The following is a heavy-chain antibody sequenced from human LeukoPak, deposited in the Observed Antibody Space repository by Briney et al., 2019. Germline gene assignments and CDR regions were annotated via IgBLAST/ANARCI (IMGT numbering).Heavy chain of an antibody. CDR3: ARPFGSGNYHYMDV. D-gene: IGHD3-10*01. V-gene: IGHV3-48*03. CDR2: ISSSGSTI. CDR1: GFTFSSYE. Sequence: PGGSLRLSCAASGFTFSSYEMNWVRQAPGKGLEWVSYISSSGSTIYYADSVKGRFTISRDNAKNSLYLQMNSLRAEDTAVYYCARPFGSGNYHYMDVWGKGTPVTISS. J-gene: IGHJ6*03.